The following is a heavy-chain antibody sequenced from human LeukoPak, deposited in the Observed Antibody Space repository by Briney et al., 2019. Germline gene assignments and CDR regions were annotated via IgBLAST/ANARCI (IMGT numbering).Heavy chain of an antibody. CDR3: ASEDGYNWVRAFDI. CDR2: IYTSGST. V-gene: IGHV4-61*02. Sequence: PSETLSLTCTVSGGSISSGSYYWRWIRQPAGKGLEWIGRIYTSGSTNYNPSLKSRVTISVDTSKNQFSLKLSSVTAADTAVYYCASEDGYNWVRAFDIWGQGTMVTVSS. D-gene: IGHD5-24*01. J-gene: IGHJ3*02. CDR1: GGSISSGSYY.